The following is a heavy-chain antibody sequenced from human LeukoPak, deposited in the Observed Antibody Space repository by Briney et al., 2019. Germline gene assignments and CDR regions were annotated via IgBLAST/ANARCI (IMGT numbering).Heavy chain of an antibody. Sequence: SGTLSLTCAVYGASLNGHYWSWIRQPPGKGLEWIGEGSDVGGTKYNPSLKSRLTISADTSKNQFSLKLSSVTAADTAVYYCAQNGQSGFSFDPWGQGTLVTVSS. D-gene: IGHD2-8*01. CDR1: GASLNGHY. J-gene: IGHJ5*02. CDR2: GSDVGGT. CDR3: AQNGQSGFSFDP. V-gene: IGHV4-34*01.